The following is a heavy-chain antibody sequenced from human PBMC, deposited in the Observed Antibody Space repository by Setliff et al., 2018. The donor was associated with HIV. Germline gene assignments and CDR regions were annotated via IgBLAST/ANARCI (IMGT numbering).Heavy chain of an antibody. J-gene: IGHJ6*02. V-gene: IGHV3-23*01. CDR1: GFTFSSSG. CDR3: SRDVLTNNYYYYGMDV. D-gene: IGHD4-4*01. CDR2: ISGSGAGT. Sequence: GSLRLSCAASGFTFSSSGMSWVRQAPGKGLEWVSSISGSGAGTYYADSVKGRFTISRDDSKSIAYLQMNSLKTEDSAVYYCSRDVLTNNYYYYGMDVWGQGTTVTVSS.